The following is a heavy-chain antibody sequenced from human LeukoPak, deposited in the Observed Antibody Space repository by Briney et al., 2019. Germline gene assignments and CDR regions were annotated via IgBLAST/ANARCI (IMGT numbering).Heavy chain of an antibody. D-gene: IGHD3-16*02. J-gene: IGHJ6*02. CDR1: GFTFSSYW. CDR2: IKQDGSEK. Sequence: GGSLRLSCAASGFTFSSYWMSWVRQAPGKGLEWVANIKQDGSEKYYVDSVKGRFTISRDNAKNSLYLQMNSLRAEDTAVYYCASLSSSYTTLNYGMDVWGQGTTVTVSS. V-gene: IGHV3-7*01. CDR3: ASLSSSYTTLNYGMDV.